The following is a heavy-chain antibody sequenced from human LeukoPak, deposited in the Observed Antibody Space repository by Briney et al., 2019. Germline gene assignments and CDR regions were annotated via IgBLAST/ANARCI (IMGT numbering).Heavy chain of an antibody. D-gene: IGHD6-19*01. Sequence: SETLSLTCTVSGGSLSSYYWSWLRQPAGKGLEWIGRIYTSGSTNYNPSLKSRVTMSVDTSKNQFSLKLSSVTAADTAVYYCAREAVADVHDAFDIWGQGTMVTVSS. J-gene: IGHJ3*02. CDR1: GGSLSSYY. CDR2: IYTSGST. CDR3: AREAVADVHDAFDI. V-gene: IGHV4-4*07.